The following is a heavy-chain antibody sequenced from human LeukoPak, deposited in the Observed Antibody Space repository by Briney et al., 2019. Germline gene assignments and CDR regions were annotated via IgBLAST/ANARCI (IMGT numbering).Heavy chain of an antibody. J-gene: IGHJ6*03. D-gene: IGHD2-2*01. CDR2: INPSGGST. CDR1: GYTFTSYY. CDR3: ARGVVVVPAATPTGYYYYMDV. Sequence: ASVKVSCKASGYTFTSYYMHWVRQAPGQGLEWMGIINPSGGSTSYAQKFQGRVTMTWDMSTSTVYMELSSLRSEDTAVYYCARGVVVVPAATPTGYYYYMDVWGKGTTVTVSS. V-gene: IGHV1-46*01.